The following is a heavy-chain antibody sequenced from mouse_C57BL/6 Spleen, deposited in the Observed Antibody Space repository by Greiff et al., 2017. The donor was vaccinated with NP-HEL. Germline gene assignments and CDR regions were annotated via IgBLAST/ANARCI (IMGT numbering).Heavy chain of an antibody. CDR2: ISDGGSYT. Sequence: EVMLVESGGGLVKPGGSLKLSCAASGFTFSSYAMSWVRQTPEKRLEWVATISDGGSYTYYPDNVKGRFTISRDNAKNNLYLQMSHLKSEDTAMYYCARDLDSSALDYWGQGTTLTVSS. CDR3: ARDLDSSALDY. V-gene: IGHV5-4*01. D-gene: IGHD3-2*02. J-gene: IGHJ2*01. CDR1: GFTFSSYA.